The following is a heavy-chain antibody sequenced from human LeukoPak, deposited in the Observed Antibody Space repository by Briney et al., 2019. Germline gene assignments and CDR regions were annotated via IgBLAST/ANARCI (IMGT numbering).Heavy chain of an antibody. D-gene: IGHD3-10*01. V-gene: IGHV4-38-2*02. J-gene: IGHJ5*01. CDR3: ARDQASYRSRGCFDS. Sequence: TSETLSLTCVVSEYSISSGYYWGWIRQSPGRGLEWIGSIHHSGTVYYNPSLQSRVTISVDMSKNHFSLKLPSVTAADTAVYYCARDQASYRSRGCFDSWGQGTLVIVPS. CDR2: IHHSGTV. CDR1: EYSISSGYY.